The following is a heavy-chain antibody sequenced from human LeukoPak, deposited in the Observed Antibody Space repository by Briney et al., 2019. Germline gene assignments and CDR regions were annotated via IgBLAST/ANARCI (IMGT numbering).Heavy chain of an antibody. CDR2: ISSSSDTI. CDR1: GFISGFSLRNYV. D-gene: IGHD1-26*01. V-gene: IGHV3-48*01. CDR3: ATGIVGATDY. J-gene: IGHJ4*02. Sequence: GGSLRLSCVASGFISGFSLRNYVMNWVRQAPGKGLKWVSYISSSSDTIYYADSLKGRFTISRDNAKNSLYLQMNSLRAEDTAVYYCATGIVGATDYWGQGTLVTVSS.